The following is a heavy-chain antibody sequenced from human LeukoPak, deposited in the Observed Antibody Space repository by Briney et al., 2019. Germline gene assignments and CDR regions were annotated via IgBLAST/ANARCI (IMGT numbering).Heavy chain of an antibody. Sequence: PGGSLRLSCAASGFTFSSYEMNWVRQAPGKGLEWVSYISSSGNTIYYADSVKRRFTISRDNAKNSLYLQMNSLRAEDTSVYYCARDGHWVGQGSYADYWGQGTLVTVSS. V-gene: IGHV3-48*03. J-gene: IGHJ4*02. CDR1: GFTFSSYE. CDR2: ISSSGNTI. D-gene: IGHD1-26*01. CDR3: ARDGHWVGQGSYADY.